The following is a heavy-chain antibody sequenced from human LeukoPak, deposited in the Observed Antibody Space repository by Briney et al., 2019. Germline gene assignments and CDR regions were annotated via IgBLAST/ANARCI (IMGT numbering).Heavy chain of an antibody. Sequence: GGSLRLSCVASGFTFNSYAMSWVRQAPGKGLEWVSAISGSGGSTYYADYVKGRFTISRDNSKSTLYLQMNSLGAEDTALYYCAKDNGYCTSTICFLEYWGQGTLVTVSS. V-gene: IGHV3-23*01. CDR2: ISGSGGST. CDR1: GFTFNSYA. CDR3: AKDNGYCTSTICFLEY. J-gene: IGHJ4*02. D-gene: IGHD2-2*03.